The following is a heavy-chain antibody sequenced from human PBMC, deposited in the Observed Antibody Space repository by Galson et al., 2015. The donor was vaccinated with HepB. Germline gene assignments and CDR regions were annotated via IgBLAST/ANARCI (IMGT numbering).Heavy chain of an antibody. CDR2: ISYDGSNK. D-gene: IGHD6-13*01. V-gene: IGHV3-30*18. Sequence: SLRLSCAASGFTFSSYGMHWVRQAPGKGLEWVAVISYDGSNKYYADSVKGRFTISRDNSKNTLYLQMNSLRAEDTAVYYCAKDSSSSWYVALKDCGMDVWGQGTTVTVSS. CDR1: GFTFSSYG. CDR3: AKDSSSSWYVALKDCGMDV. J-gene: IGHJ6*02.